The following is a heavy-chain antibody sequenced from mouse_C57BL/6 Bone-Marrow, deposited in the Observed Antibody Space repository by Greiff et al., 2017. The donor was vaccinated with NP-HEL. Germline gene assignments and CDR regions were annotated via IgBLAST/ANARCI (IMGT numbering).Heavy chain of an antibody. CDR1: GFSLTSYG. Sequence: VQLQESGPGLVQPSQSLSITCTVSGFSLTSYGVPWVRQSPGKGLEWLGVIWSGGSTDYNAAFISSLIISKDNSESHVFFKMNSRQADDRAIYYCARGGRMTKEGVYWGQGTTLTVSA. V-gene: IGHV2-2*01. CDR2: IWSGGST. CDR3: ARGGRMTKEGVY. J-gene: IGHJ2*01.